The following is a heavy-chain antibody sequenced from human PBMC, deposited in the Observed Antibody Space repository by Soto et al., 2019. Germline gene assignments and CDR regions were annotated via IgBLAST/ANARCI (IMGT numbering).Heavy chain of an antibody. CDR3: ARAFIAVAFDY. J-gene: IGHJ4*02. CDR1: GGSFSGYY. Sequence: SETLSLTCAVYGGSFSGYYWSWIRQPPGKGLEWIGEINHSGSTNYNPSLKSRVTISVDTSKNQFSLKLSSVTAADTAVYYCARAFIAVAFDYWGQGTLVTVSS. V-gene: IGHV4-34*01. D-gene: IGHD6-19*01. CDR2: INHSGST.